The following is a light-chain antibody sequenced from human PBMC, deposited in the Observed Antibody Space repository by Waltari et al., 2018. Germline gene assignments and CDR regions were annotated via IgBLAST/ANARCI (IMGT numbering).Light chain of an antibody. CDR2: DVD. V-gene: IGLV2-11*01. CDR3: CSYAGKYTFV. Sequence: QSALTQPRSVSGSPGQSVPISCTGTIHDIGSDNYVSWYQHTPDNAPKLVIYDVDRRPSGVPYRCCASKSGITASLTISGLQSADEGDYYCCSYAGKYTFVFGGGTKLTV. J-gene: IGLJ2*01. CDR1: IHDIGSDNY.